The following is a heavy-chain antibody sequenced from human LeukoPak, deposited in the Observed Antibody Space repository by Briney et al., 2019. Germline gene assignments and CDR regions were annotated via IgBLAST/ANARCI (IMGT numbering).Heavy chain of an antibody. CDR3: ARGAGQGYSAYDWESKSFYC. Sequence: GGSLRLSCAASGYTFSSYAMSWVRQAPGKGLEWVSIISGSGGTTYYADSVKGRFTISRDNSKNTLHLQMNSLRAEYLAKNNCARGAGQGYSAYDWESKSFYCWGQGTLVTVSS. J-gene: IGHJ4*02. CDR2: ISGSGGTT. D-gene: IGHD5-12*01. V-gene: IGHV3-23*01. CDR1: GYTFSSYA.